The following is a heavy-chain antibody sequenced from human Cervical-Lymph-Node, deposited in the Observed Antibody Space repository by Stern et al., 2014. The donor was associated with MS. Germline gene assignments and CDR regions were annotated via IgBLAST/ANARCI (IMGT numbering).Heavy chain of an antibody. CDR1: GFSFRTYW. Sequence: EVQLVESGGGLVQPGGSLRLSCAASGFSFRTYWMHWVRQVPGKGLVWVSRIDNDGIITNYADSVKGRFTISRDNAKNTLYLHMNSLGVEDTAVYYCGKDLSGREDYGGQGTLVTVSA. CDR2: IDNDGIIT. CDR3: GKDLSGREDY. J-gene: IGHJ4*02. V-gene: IGHV3-74*01. D-gene: IGHD1-26*01.